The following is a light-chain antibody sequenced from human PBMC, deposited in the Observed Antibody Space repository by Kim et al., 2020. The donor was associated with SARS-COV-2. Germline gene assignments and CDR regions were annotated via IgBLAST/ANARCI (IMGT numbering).Light chain of an antibody. J-gene: IGKJ4*01. V-gene: IGKV3-20*01. CDR1: QSVNSNS. CDR2: GAS. Sequence: PGERATLSCRASQSVNSNSLAWYQQKPGAAPRLLNYGASSRATGIPDRFSGSSSGTDFTLTINRLEPEHFAVYYCQQYAGSPLTFGGGTKVDIK. CDR3: QQYAGSPLT.